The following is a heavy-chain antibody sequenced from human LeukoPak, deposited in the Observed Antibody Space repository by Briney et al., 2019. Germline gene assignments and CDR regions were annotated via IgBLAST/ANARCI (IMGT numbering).Heavy chain of an antibody. CDR1: GGSISSGTYY. CDR2: FYTSGST. D-gene: IGHD7-27*01. V-gene: IGHV4-61*02. J-gene: IGHJ4*02. Sequence: PSETLSLTCTVSGGSISSGTYYWSWIRQPAGKGLEWTGRFYTSGSTNYNPSLKSRVTISVDTSKNQFSLKLSSVTAADTAVYYCARGPYAWGYIDYWGQGTLVTVSS. CDR3: ARGPYAWGYIDY.